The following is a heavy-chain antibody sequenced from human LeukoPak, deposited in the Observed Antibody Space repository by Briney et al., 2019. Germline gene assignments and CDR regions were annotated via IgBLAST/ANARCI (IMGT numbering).Heavy chain of an antibody. D-gene: IGHD1-26*01. V-gene: IGHV4-39*01. Sequence: PSETLSLTCTVSGGSISSSSYYWGWIRQPPGKGLEWIGSIYYSGSTYYDPSLKSRVTISVDTSKNQSSLKLSSVTAADTAVYYCASELLGGSFFDYWGQGTLVTVSS. CDR2: IYYSGST. J-gene: IGHJ4*02. CDR3: ASELLGGSFFDY. CDR1: GGSISSSSYY.